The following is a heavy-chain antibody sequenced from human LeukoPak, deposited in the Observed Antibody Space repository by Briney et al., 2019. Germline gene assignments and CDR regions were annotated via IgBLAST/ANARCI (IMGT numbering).Heavy chain of an antibody. V-gene: IGHV3-23*01. J-gene: IGHJ4*01. CDR1: GFTFSNSA. CDR2: LSGSGITT. Sequence: GGSLRPSRAAYGFTFSNSAMSWVRQAPGKGLEWVSTLSGSGITTYYADSVKGRFTISRDNSKNTLYLQMNSLRAEDTAVYYSAKGIYSSGWSYFDYWGHGTLVTVSS. D-gene: IGHD6-19*01. CDR3: AKGIYSSGWSYFDY.